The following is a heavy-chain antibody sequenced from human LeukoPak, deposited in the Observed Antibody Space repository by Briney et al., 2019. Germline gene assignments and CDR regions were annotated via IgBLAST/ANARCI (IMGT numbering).Heavy chain of an antibody. V-gene: IGHV1-2*02. D-gene: IGHD5-24*01. Sequence: ASVKVSCKASGYTFTGYYMHWVRQAPGQGLEWMGWINPNSGGTNYAQKFQGRVTMTRDTSISTAYMELSRLRSDDTAVYYCARGIGGRDGYNPNYDYWGQGTLVTVSS. CDR2: INPNSGGT. CDR1: GYTFTGYY. J-gene: IGHJ4*02. CDR3: ARGIGGRDGYNPNYDY.